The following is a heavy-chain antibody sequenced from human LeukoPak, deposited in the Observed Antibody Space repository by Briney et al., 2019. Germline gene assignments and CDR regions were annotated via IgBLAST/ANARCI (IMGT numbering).Heavy chain of an antibody. Sequence: ASVKVSCKVSGYILTELCMHWVRQAPGKGLVWMGGFDPEDGETIYAQKFQGRVTMTEDTSTDTAYMELSSLRSEDTAVYYCATGMVTTSGYAHWYFDLWGRGTLVTVSS. CDR3: ATGMVTTSGYAHWYFDL. CDR1: GYILTELC. J-gene: IGHJ2*01. V-gene: IGHV1-24*01. CDR2: FDPEDGET. D-gene: IGHD4-17*01.